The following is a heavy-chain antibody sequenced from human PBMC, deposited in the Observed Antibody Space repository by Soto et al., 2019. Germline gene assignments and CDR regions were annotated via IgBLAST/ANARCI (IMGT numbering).Heavy chain of an antibody. CDR1: GYTFTDYY. Sequence: ASVKVSCKASGYTFTDYYMHWVRQAPGQGLAWMGWINPNSGGTNYAQKFQGWVTMTRDTSISTAYMELSRLTSDDTAVYYCATQRLADASGGYPFDYWGQGTPVTVSS. V-gene: IGHV1-2*04. D-gene: IGHD2-15*01. CDR3: ATQRLADASGGYPFDY. CDR2: INPNSGGT. J-gene: IGHJ4*02.